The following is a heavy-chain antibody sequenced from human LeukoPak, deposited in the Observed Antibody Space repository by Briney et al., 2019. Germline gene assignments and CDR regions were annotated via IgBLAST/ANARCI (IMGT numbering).Heavy chain of an antibody. CDR1: GYTFTSYG. J-gene: IGHJ4*02. CDR3: AREATVTTIFDY. D-gene: IGHD4-17*01. V-gene: IGHV1-18*01. CDR2: ISAYNGNT. Sequence: ASVKVSCKASGYTFTSYGISWVRQAPGQGLEWMGWISAYNGNTNYAQKLQGRVTMTTDTPTSTAYMELRSLRSDDTAVYYCAREATVTTIFDYWGQGTLVTVSS.